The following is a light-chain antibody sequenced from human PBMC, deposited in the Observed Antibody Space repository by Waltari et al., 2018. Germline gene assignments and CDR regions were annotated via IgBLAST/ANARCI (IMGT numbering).Light chain of an antibody. CDR1: SGSIASNF. CDR2: EDY. J-gene: IGLJ3*02. CDR3: QSYDSNNHGV. V-gene: IGLV6-57*01. Sequence: NFMLTQPHSVSESPGKTVTISCTRRSGSIASNFVQWFQQRPGSSPTTVIYEDYQRPSGVPDRFSGSIDSSSNSASLTISGLKTEDEADYYCQSYDSNNHGVFGGGTKLTVL.